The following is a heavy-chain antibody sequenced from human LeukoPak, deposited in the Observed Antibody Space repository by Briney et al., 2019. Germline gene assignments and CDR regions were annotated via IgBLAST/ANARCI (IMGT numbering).Heavy chain of an antibody. Sequence: GGSLRLSCAASGITFSSYGMYWVRQAPGKGLEWVAVISHDGNNKYYADSVKGRFTISRDNSKNTLYLPMNSLRAEDTAVYYCARAGLGAAADVWGQGTLVTVSS. D-gene: IGHD6-13*01. J-gene: IGHJ4*02. CDR2: ISHDGNNK. V-gene: IGHV3-30*03. CDR3: ARAGLGAAADV. CDR1: GITFSSYG.